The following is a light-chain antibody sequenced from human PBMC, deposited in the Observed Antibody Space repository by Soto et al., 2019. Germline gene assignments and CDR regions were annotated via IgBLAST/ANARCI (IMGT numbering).Light chain of an antibody. CDR2: KAS. Sequence: DIQMTQSPSTLSASVGDRVTITCRASQSITYWLAWYQQKPGKTPKLLIYKASSLHSGVPSRFSGSGSGTEFTLTISSLQPDDFATYYCQQYSSYSWTFGQGTKVDVK. CDR1: QSITYW. V-gene: IGKV1-5*03. J-gene: IGKJ1*01. CDR3: QQYSSYSWT.